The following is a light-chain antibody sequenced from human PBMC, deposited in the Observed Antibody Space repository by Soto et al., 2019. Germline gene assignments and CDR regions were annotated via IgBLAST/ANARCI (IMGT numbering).Light chain of an antibody. CDR2: ATS. Sequence: DIQMTQSPSSVSASVGDRVTITCRASQGISNWLAWYQQKAGKAPKLLIYATSTLQSGVPSRFRGSGSGTESPLPITSLKPEDVATSNFQKATSFPYTFGRGTKLRSN. CDR1: QGISNW. J-gene: IGKJ2*01. CDR3: QKATSFPYT. V-gene: IGKV1-12*01.